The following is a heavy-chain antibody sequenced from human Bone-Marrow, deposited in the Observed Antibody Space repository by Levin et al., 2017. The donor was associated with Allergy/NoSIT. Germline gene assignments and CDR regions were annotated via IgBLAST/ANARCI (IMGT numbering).Heavy chain of an antibody. CDR1: GSTFVDYY. CDR2: INPNSGNT. J-gene: IGHJ4*02. V-gene: IGHV1-2*06. CDR3: TRSHIYGDSVGDFDY. Sequence: GASVKVSCKASGSTFVDYYIHWVRQAPGQGLEWMGRINPNSGNTNYAQRFEDRVTVTRDTSIRTAYIEVIRLTSDDTAIYFCTRSHIYGDSVGDFDYWGQGVMVTVSS. D-gene: IGHD4-17*01.